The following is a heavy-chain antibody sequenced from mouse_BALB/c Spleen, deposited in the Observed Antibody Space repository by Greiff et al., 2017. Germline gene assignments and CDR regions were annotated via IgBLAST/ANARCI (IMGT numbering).Heavy chain of an antibody. D-gene: IGHD1-1*01. Sequence: EVQLQESGPSLVKPSQTLSLTCSVTGDSITSGYWNWIRKFPGNKLEYMGYISYSGSTYYNPSLKSRISITRDTSKNQYYLQLNSVTTEDTATYYCARSRGSSYWYFDVWGAGTTVTVSS. V-gene: IGHV3-8*02. J-gene: IGHJ1*01. CDR3: ARSRGSSYWYFDV. CDR2: ISYSGST. CDR1: GDSITSGY.